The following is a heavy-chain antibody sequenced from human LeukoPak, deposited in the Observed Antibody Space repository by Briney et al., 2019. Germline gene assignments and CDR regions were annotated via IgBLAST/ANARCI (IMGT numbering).Heavy chain of an antibody. CDR2: ISGGGSGT. V-gene: IGHV3-23*01. J-gene: IGHJ4*02. D-gene: IGHD3-22*01. Sequence: PGGSLRLSYAPSGFTFSSYAMSWVRQAPGKGLEWVAVISGGGSGTYYADSVRGRFTISRDNSKNTVYLQMNSLRAEDTAVYYCARSEDSSGYYPYYFDYWGQGTLVTVSS. CDR3: ARSEDSSGYYPYYFDY. CDR1: GFTFSSYA.